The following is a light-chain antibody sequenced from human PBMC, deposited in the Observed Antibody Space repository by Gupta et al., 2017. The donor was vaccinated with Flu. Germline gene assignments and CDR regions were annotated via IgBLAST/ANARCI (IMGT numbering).Light chain of an antibody. CDR3: SSYAGSFNHVV. CDR1: SSDVGCYDY. V-gene: IGLV2-8*01. Sequence: SALTQPPSAYGSLGQAVTIPCTATSSDVGCYDYVSWYQHHPGKAPKLVISEVSKRPSGVPDRFSGSKSGNTASLTVSGLQAEDEADYFCSSYAGSFNHVVFGGGTKLTVL. CDR2: EVS. J-gene: IGLJ2*01.